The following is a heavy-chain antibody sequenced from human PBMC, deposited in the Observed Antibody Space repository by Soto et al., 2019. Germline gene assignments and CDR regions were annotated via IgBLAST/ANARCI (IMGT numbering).Heavy chain of an antibody. J-gene: IGHJ4*02. CDR3: ARGPLRYFDWPSGYFDY. D-gene: IGHD3-9*01. CDR1: GGTFSSYA. Sequence: SVKVSCKASGGTFSSYAISWVRQAPGQGLEWMGGIIPIFGTANYAQKFQGRVTITADESTSTAYMELSSLRSEDTAVYYCARGPLRYFDWPSGYFDYWGQGTLVTVSS. V-gene: IGHV1-69*13. CDR2: IIPIFGTA.